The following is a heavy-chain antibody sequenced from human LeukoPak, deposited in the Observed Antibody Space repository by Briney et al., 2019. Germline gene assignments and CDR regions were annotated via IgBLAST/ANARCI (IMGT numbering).Heavy chain of an antibody. J-gene: IGHJ3*02. CDR1: GFTVSSNY. V-gene: IGHV3-53*01. CDR3: ARELREHGVFDI. CDR2: IYSDGST. Sequence: GGSLRLSCAASGFTVSSNYMSWVRQAPGKGLEWVSEIYSDGSTYYEASVKGRFSISRANSKNTVYLQMNSLTAEDTAVYYCARELREHGVFDIWGQGTMVTVSS. D-gene: IGHD1-26*01.